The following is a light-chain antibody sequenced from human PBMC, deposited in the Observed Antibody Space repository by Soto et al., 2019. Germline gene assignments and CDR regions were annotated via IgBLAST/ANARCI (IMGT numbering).Light chain of an antibody. Sequence: EIVMTQSPATLSVSPGERATLSCRASQSVSSNLAWYQQKSGQAPRLLIYGASTRATGIPAMFSGSGSGTEFTLTISSLQSEDFAVYYCQHYNNWPPWTFGQGTKVEIK. CDR2: GAS. CDR3: QHYNNWPPWT. CDR1: QSVSSN. J-gene: IGKJ1*01. V-gene: IGKV3-15*01.